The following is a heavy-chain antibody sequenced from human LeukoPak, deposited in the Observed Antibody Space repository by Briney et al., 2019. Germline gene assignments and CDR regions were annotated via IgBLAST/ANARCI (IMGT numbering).Heavy chain of an antibody. J-gene: IGHJ4*02. V-gene: IGHV1-2*02. CDR3: ARAGSIAARHFDY. CDR1: GYTFTGYY. D-gene: IGHD6-6*01. CDR2: VNPNSGGT. Sequence: ASVKVSCKASGYTFTGYYMHWVRQAPGQGLEWMGWVNPNSGGTNYAQKFQGRVTMTRDTSISTAYMELSRLRSDDTAVYYCARAGSIAARHFDYWGQGTLVTVSS.